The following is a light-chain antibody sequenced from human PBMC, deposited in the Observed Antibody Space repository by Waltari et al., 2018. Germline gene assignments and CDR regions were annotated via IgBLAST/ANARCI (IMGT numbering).Light chain of an antibody. CDR1: QSVSSF. V-gene: IGKV3-11*01. Sequence: EVVLTQSPATLSLSPGERATLSCRASQSVSSFLAWYQQRPGQAPRLLIYAASNRATGIPARFSGSGSGTDFTLTINSLEPEDSAVYYCHQRGAWPRGGTFGPWTKVDIK. CDR2: AAS. CDR3: HQRGAWPRGGT. J-gene: IGKJ3*01.